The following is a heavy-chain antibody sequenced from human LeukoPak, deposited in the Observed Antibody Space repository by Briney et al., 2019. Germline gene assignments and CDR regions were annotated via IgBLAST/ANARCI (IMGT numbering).Heavy chain of an antibody. V-gene: IGHV4-59*01. CDR3: AREGGSSSWLEGDYYYGMDV. J-gene: IGHJ6*02. D-gene: IGHD6-13*01. CDR1: GGSISNYY. Sequence: SETLSLTCTVSGGSISNYYWSWIRQPPGKGLEWVGYIYYSGSTNYNPSLKSRVTISVDTSKNQFSLKLSSVTAADTAVYYCAREGGSSSWLEGDYYYGMDVWGQGTTVTVSS. CDR2: IYYSGST.